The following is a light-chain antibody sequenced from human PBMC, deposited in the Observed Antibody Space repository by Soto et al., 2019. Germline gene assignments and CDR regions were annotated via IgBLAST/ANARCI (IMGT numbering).Light chain of an antibody. CDR1: RGISNY. Sequence: DIQMTQSPSSLSASVGDRVTITCRASRGISNYLAWYQQKPGKVPKLLIYAASTLQSGVPSRFSGSGSGTDFTLTISRLQPADVATYYCQKYNSAPWTFGQGTKVEIK. J-gene: IGKJ1*01. CDR3: QKYNSAPWT. V-gene: IGKV1-27*01. CDR2: AAS.